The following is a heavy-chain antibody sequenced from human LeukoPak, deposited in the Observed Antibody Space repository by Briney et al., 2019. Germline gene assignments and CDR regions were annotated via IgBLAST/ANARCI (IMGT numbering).Heavy chain of an antibody. CDR2: IYYSGST. V-gene: IGHV4-61*08. CDR1: GGSISSGGYY. Sequence: SETLSLTCTVSGGSISSGGYYWSWIRQPPGKGLEWIGYIYYSGSTNYNPSLKSRVTISVDTSKNQFSLKLSSVTAADTAVYYCARDGSGTIDYWGQGTLVTVSS. CDR3: ARDGSGTIDY. D-gene: IGHD1-26*01. J-gene: IGHJ4*02.